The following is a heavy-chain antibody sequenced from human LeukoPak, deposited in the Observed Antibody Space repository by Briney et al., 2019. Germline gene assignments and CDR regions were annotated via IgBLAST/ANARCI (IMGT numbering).Heavy chain of an antibody. CDR1: GGSISSHY. J-gene: IGHJ6*03. CDR2: IYYSGST. Sequence: SETLSLTCTVSGGSISSHYWSWIRQPPGKGLEWIGYIYYSGSTNYNPSLKSRVTISVDTSKNQFSLKLSSVTAADTAVYYCARDRRTLRGSGYPSYMDVWGKGTTVTDSS. CDR3: ARDRRTLRGSGYPSYMDV. V-gene: IGHV4-59*11. D-gene: IGHD3-3*01.